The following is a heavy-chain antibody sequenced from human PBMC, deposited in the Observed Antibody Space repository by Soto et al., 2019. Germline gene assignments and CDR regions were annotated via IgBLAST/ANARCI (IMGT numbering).Heavy chain of an antibody. Sequence: QVQLVQSGAEVKKPGSSVKVSCKASGGTFGNYGISWVRQAPGQGLEWMGGILPRLGLTKSAQRFQGRVTFTADESTNTAYMELSSLRSEASAVFYCARDRYYDDTGLYYESADWGQGTLVTVSS. CDR1: GGTFGNYG. J-gene: IGHJ4*02. CDR2: ILPRLGLT. CDR3: ARDRYYDDTGLYYESAD. V-gene: IGHV1-69*01. D-gene: IGHD3-22*01.